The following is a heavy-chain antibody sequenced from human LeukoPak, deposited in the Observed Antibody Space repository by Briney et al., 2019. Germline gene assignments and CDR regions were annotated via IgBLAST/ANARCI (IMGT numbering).Heavy chain of an antibody. CDR1: GGSISSYY. V-gene: IGHV4-59*01. J-gene: IGHJ4*02. Sequence: SETLSLTCTISGGSISSYYWSWIRQPPGKGLEWIGYIYYSGSTNYNPSLKSRVTISVDTSKNQFSLKLSSVTAADTAVYYCARSVAGDFDYWGQGTLVTVSS. D-gene: IGHD6-19*01. CDR2: IYYSGST. CDR3: ARSVAGDFDY.